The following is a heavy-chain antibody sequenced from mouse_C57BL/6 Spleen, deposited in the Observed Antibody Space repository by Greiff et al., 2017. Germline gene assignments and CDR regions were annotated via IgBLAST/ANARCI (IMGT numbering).Heavy chain of an antibody. V-gene: IGHV1-85*01. CDR2: IYPRDGST. CDR1: GYTFTSYD. Sequence: QVQLKESGPELVKPGASVKLSCKASGYTFTSYDINWVKQRPGQGLEWIGWIYPRDGSTKYNEKFKGKATLTVDTSSSTAYMELHSLTSEDSAVYFCARNYDYYGRYYAMDYWGQGTSVTVSS. J-gene: IGHJ4*01. D-gene: IGHD1-1*01. CDR3: ARNYDYYGRYYAMDY.